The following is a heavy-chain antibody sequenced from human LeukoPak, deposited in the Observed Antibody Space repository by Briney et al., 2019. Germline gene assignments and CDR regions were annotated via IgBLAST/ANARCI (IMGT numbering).Heavy chain of an antibody. CDR2: FYYSGST. J-gene: IGHJ3*02. Sequence: SGTLSLTCTVSGGSISNYYWSWIRQPPGKGLEWIGYFYYSGSTSYNPSLKSRVTISVATSKNQFSLKLSSVTAADTAVYYCAKGGIRSGAFDIWGQGTRVTVSS. D-gene: IGHD6-13*01. V-gene: IGHV4-59*01. CDR1: GGSISNYY. CDR3: AKGGIRSGAFDI.